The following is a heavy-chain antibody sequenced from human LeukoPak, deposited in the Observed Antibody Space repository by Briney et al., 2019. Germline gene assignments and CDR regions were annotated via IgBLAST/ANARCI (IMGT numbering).Heavy chain of an antibody. CDR1: GGSISSDH. Sequence: SETLSLTCTVSGGSISSDHWQWIRQPPGKGLEWVGYIYNSGNNHYNSSLKSRVTISIDTSKNQFSLKLASVTAADTAVYYCATRGYWGQGTLVAVSS. J-gene: IGHJ4*02. D-gene: IGHD3-10*01. CDR3: ATRGY. V-gene: IGHV4-59*08. CDR2: IYNSGNN.